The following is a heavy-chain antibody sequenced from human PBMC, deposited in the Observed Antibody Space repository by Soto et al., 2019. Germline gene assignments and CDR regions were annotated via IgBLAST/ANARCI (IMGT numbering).Heavy chain of an antibody. CDR3: ARGLDQQQLVRAYAFDI. V-gene: IGHV4-34*01. CDR2: INHSGST. D-gene: IGHD6-13*01. CDR1: GGSFSGYY. J-gene: IGHJ3*02. Sequence: NPSETLSLTCAVYGGSFSGYYWSWIRQPPGKGLEWIGEINHSGSTNYNPSLKSRVTISVDTSKNQLSLKLSSVTAADTAVYYCARGLDQQQLVRAYAFDIWGQGTMVTVSS.